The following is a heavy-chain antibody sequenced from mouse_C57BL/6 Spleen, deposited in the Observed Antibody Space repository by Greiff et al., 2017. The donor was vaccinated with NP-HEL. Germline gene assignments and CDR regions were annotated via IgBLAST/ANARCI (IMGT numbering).Heavy chain of an antibody. CDR1: GYTFTSYC. CDR3: ASGNGYPYAMDD. D-gene: IGHD2-2*01. Sequence: VKLQQPGAELVMPGASVKLSCTASGYTFTSYCMHWVKQRPGQGLEWIGEIDPSDSYTNYTPKFTGKSTLTVDKSSSTAYMQLSSLTSEDSAVYYCASGNGYPYAMDDWGQGTSVTVSS. CDR2: IDPSDSYT. V-gene: IGHV1-69*01. J-gene: IGHJ4*01.